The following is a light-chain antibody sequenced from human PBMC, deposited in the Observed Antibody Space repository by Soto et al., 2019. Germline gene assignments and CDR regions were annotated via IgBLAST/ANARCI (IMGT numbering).Light chain of an antibody. CDR2: WAS. CDR3: HQSYVPPQP. CDR1: QSVLYSSSGNNY. V-gene: IGKV4-1*01. J-gene: IGKJ1*01. Sequence: DIVMTQAPDSLAVSLGERATINCKSSQSVLYSSSGNNYIASYQQKPGPPPKMLIYWASIRQSGVPDRFSGSESGTDFTLTIPSLQDADVELYYCHQSYVPPQPFGQPANVAI.